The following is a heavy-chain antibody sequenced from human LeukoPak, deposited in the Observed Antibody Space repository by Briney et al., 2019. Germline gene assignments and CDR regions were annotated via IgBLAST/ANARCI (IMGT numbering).Heavy chain of an antibody. D-gene: IGHD2-2*01. Sequence: ASVKVSCKASGYTFTSYAMHWVRQAPGQRLEWMGWINAGNGNTKYSQKLQGRVTITRDTSASTAYMELSSLRSEDTAVYYCARELGYCSSTSCLFWFDPWGQGTLVTVSS. CDR1: GYTFTSYA. CDR3: ARELGYCSSTSCLFWFDP. J-gene: IGHJ5*02. V-gene: IGHV1-3*01. CDR2: INAGNGNT.